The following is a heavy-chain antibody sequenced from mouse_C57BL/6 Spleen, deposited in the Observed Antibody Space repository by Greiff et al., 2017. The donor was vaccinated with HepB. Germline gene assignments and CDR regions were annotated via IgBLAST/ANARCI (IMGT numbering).Heavy chain of an antibody. Sequence: VKLVESGAELVKPGASVKMSCKASGYTFTSYWITWVKQRPGQGLEWIGDIYPGSGSTNYNEKFKSKATLTVDTSSSTAYMQLSSLTSEDSAVYYCARAKGLYFDVWGTGTTVTVSS. J-gene: IGHJ1*03. CDR1: GYTFTSYW. CDR3: ARAKGLYFDV. V-gene: IGHV1-55*01. CDR2: IYPGSGST.